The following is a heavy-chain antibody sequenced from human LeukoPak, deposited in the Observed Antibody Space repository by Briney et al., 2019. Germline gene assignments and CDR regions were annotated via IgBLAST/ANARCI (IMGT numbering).Heavy chain of an antibody. CDR1: GGSISSYY. CDR2: IYYSGST. CDR3: ARSRQYCSGGSCYSGVFGDY. V-gene: IGHV4-59*01. Sequence: KPSETLSLTCTVSGGSISSYYWSWIRQPPGKGLEWIGYIYYSGSTNYNPSLKSRVTISVDTSKNQFSLKVTSVTAADTAVYYCARSRQYCSGGSCYSGVFGDYWGQGTLVTVSS. J-gene: IGHJ4*02. D-gene: IGHD2-15*01.